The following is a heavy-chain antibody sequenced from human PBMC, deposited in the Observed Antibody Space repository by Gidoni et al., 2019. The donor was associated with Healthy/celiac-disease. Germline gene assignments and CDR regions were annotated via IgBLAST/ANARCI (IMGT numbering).Heavy chain of an antibody. D-gene: IGHD2-15*01. J-gene: IGHJ6*02. Sequence: QVQLVQSGDEVKKPGASVKVSCKASGYTFPRYAMHWVRQAPGQRLEWMGWINAGNGNTKYSQKFQGRVTITRDTSASTAYMELSSLRSEDTAVYYCARDGEYCSGGSCQPTYYYYGMDVWGQGTTVTVSS. V-gene: IGHV1-3*01. CDR1: GYTFPRYA. CDR2: INAGNGNT. CDR3: ARDGEYCSGGSCQPTYYYYGMDV.